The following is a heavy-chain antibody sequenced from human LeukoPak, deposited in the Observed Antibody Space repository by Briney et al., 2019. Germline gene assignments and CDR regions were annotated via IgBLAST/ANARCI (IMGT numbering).Heavy chain of an antibody. V-gene: IGHV1-46*01. CDR3: ATDKFSEYYFDY. CDR2: ISPSGGST. Sequence: ASVNVSCKASEYTFTSYYIHWVRQAPGQGLEWMGIISPSGGSTTYAQKFQGRVTMTRDTSTDTAYMELSSLRSEDTAVYYCATDKFSEYYFDYWGQGTLVTVSS. J-gene: IGHJ4*02. CDR1: EYTFTSYY.